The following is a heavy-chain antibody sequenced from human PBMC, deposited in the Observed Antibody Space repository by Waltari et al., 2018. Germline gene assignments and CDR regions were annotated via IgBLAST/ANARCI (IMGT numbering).Heavy chain of an antibody. CDR2: IIPILGIA. J-gene: IGHJ4*02. V-gene: IGHV1-69*02. CDR3: ATVQWLAPLDEYYFDY. Sequence: QVQLVQSGAEVKKPGSSVKVSCKASGGTFSSYTISWVRQDPGQGLELMGRIIPILGIANYAQKFQGRVTMTEDTSTDTAYMELSSLRSEDTAVYYCATVQWLAPLDEYYFDYWGQGTLVTVSS. D-gene: IGHD6-19*01. CDR1: GGTFSSYT.